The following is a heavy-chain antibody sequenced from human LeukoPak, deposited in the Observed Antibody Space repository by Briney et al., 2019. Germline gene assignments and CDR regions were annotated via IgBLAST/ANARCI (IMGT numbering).Heavy chain of an antibody. D-gene: IGHD4-17*01. CDR3: ARSPNYGDYYSGGFDP. Sequence: SQTLSLTCAVSGGSISSGGYSWSWIRQPPGKGLEWIGYIYHSGSTYYNPSFKSRVTISVDRSKNQFSLKLSSVTAADTAVYYCARSPNYGDYYSGGFDPWGQGTLVTVSS. J-gene: IGHJ5*02. CDR1: GGSISSGGYS. CDR2: IYHSGST. V-gene: IGHV4-30-2*01.